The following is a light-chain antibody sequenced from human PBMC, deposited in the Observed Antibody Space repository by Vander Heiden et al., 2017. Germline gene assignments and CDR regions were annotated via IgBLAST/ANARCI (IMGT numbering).Light chain of an antibody. V-gene: IGLV1-47*01. Sequence: QSVLTQPPSASGTPGQRVTIPCSGSSSNIGSNYVYWYQQLPGTAPKLLIYRNNQRPSGVPDRFSGSKSGTSASLAISGLRSEDEADYYCAACDDSYVFGTGTKVTVL. CDR3: AACDDSYV. J-gene: IGLJ1*01. CDR2: RNN. CDR1: SSNIGSNY.